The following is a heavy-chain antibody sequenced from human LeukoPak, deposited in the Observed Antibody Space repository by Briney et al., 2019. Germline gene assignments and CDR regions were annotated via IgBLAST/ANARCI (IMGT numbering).Heavy chain of an antibody. CDR1: GFTFSSYE. Sequence: GGSLRLSCAASGFTFSSYEMNWVRQAPGKGLEWGTFIRYDGSNKYYADSVKGRFTISRDNSKNTLYLQMNSLRTEDTAVYYCAKARTRGYSYGSFDYWGQGTLVTVSS. D-gene: IGHD5-18*01. CDR3: AKARTRGYSYGSFDY. J-gene: IGHJ4*02. CDR2: IRYDGSNK. V-gene: IGHV3-30*02.